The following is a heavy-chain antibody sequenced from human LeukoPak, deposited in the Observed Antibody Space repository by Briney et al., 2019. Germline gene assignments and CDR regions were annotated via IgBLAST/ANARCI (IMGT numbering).Heavy chain of an antibody. J-gene: IGHJ6*02. CDR3: ARVGYSYGWPYYYYGMDV. CDR1: GYTFTSYA. Sequence: ASVKVSCKASGYTFTSYAMNWVRQAPGQGLEWMGWINTNTGNPTYALGFTGRFVFSLDTSVSTAYLQISSLKAEDTAVYYCARVGYSYGWPYYYYGMDVWGQGTTVTVSS. D-gene: IGHD5-18*01. V-gene: IGHV7-4-1*02. CDR2: INTNTGNP.